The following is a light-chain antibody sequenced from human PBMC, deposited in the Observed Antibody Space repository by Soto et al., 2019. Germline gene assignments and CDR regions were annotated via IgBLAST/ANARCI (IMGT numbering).Light chain of an antibody. CDR2: KVS. J-gene: IGLJ1*01. Sequence: QSVLTQPASVSGSPGQSITISCTGTTNDVGGYNYVSWYQQHPGKAPKLLIFKVSSRPSGVSNRFSGSKSGNTASLTISALQAEDEADYFCNSYTSSTSRPYVFGTGTKVTVL. CDR1: TNDVGGYNY. CDR3: NSYTSSTSRPYV. V-gene: IGLV2-14*01.